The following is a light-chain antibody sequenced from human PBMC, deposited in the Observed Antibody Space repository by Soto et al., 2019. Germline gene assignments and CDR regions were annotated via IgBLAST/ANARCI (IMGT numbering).Light chain of an antibody. CDR1: SNDVGRYNL. J-gene: IGLJ1*01. CDR3: CSYAGIYV. Sequence: QSALTQPASVSGSPGQSITISCTGTSNDVGRYNLVSWYQQQPGKAPKLMIYEVTKRPSGVSSRFSGSKSGSTASLTISGLQAEDEGDYYCCSYAGIYVFGTGTKLTVL. V-gene: IGLV2-23*02. CDR2: EVT.